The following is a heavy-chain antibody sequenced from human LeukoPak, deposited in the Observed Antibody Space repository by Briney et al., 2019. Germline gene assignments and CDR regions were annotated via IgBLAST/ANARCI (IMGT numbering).Heavy chain of an antibody. CDR2: IYYSGSA. D-gene: IGHD3-3*02. V-gene: IGHV4-59*01. CDR3: ARVDAFKNDAFDI. Sequence: SETLSLTCTVSGGSISSYYWSWIRQPPGKGLEWIGYIYYSGSANYNPSLKSRVTVSVDTSKNQFSLKLSSVTAADTAVYYCARVDAFKNDAFDIWGQGTMVTVSS. CDR1: GGSISSYY. J-gene: IGHJ3*02.